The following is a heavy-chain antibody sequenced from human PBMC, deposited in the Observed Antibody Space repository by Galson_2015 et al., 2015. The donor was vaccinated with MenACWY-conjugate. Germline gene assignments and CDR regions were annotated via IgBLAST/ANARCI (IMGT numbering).Heavy chain of an antibody. CDR3: ARGDRAAAGLFDY. CDR2: INAGNGNT. J-gene: IGHJ4*02. CDR1: GFSFTSYA. Sequence: SVKVSCKASGFSFTSYAMQWVRQARGQRLEWMGWINAGNGNTKYSQKFQGRVTITRDTSASTAYMELSSLRSEDTAVYYCARGDRAAAGLFDYWGQGTPVTVSS. V-gene: IGHV1-3*01. D-gene: IGHD1-14*01.